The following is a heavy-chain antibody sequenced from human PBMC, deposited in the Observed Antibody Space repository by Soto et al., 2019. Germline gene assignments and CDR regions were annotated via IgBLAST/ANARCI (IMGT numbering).Heavy chain of an antibody. Sequence: SETLSLTCTVSGGSISSGGYYWSWIRQHPGKGLEWIGYIYYSGSTYYNPSLKSRVTISVDTSKNQFSLKLSSVTAADTAVYYCARVRPTDYGDYSAFDIWGQGTMVTVSS. CDR1: GGSISSGGYY. CDR3: ARVRPTDYGDYSAFDI. D-gene: IGHD4-17*01. CDR2: IYYSGST. V-gene: IGHV4-31*03. J-gene: IGHJ3*02.